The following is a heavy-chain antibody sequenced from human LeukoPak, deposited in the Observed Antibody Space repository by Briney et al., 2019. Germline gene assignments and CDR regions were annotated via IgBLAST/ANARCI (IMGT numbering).Heavy chain of an antibody. Sequence: ASVKVSCKASGYTFTGYYMHWVRQAPGQGLEWMGWINPNSGGTNYAQKFQGRVTITADESTSTAYMELSSLRSEDTAVYYCARLLGSGGTYGSRVDYWGQGTLVTVSS. J-gene: IGHJ4*02. V-gene: IGHV1-2*02. CDR3: ARLLGSGGTYGSRVDY. CDR2: INPNSGGT. D-gene: IGHD2-15*01. CDR1: GYTFTGYY.